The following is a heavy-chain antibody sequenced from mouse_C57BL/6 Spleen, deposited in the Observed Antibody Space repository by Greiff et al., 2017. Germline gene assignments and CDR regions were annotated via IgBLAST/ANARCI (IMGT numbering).Heavy chain of an antibody. CDR3: AREPYYGRGYAMDY. D-gene: IGHD1-1*01. J-gene: IGHJ4*01. V-gene: IGHV1-77*01. Sequence: QVQLKESGAELVKPGASVKISCKASGYTFTDYYINWVKQRPGQGLVWIGKIGPGSVSTYYNEKFKGKATLTADKSSSTAYMQLSSLTSEDSAVYFCAREPYYGRGYAMDYWGQGTSVTVSS. CDR1: GYTFTDYY. CDR2: IGPGSVST.